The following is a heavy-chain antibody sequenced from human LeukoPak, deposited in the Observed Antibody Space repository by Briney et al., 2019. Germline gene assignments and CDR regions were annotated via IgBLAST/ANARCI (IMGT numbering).Heavy chain of an antibody. V-gene: IGHV1-18*01. J-gene: IGHJ3*02. D-gene: IGHD3-9*01. CDR1: GYTFTSYG. Sequence: GASVKVSCKASGYTFTSYGISWVRQAPGQGLEWMGWISAYNGNTNYAQKLQGRVTVTSDTSASTAYMELSSLRSEDTAVYYCARPISTGYYGTLDAFNIWGQGTMVTVSS. CDR3: ARPISTGYYGTLDAFNI. CDR2: ISAYNGNT.